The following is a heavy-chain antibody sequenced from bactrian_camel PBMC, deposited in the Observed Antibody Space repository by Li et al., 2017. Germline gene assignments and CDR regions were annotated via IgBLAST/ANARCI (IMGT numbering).Heavy chain of an antibody. Sequence: HVQLVESGGGSVQAGGSLRLSCAHSGLIHSTYCTGWLRQAAGKERETIASLWTGGGTTYYADSVEGRFTISHDNAKNTIYLQMNNLRPEDTAMYYCAAAPRADEWIFDATQYLTAGHYFYWGQGTQVTVS. CDR1: GLIHSTYC. CDR3: AAAPRADEWIFDATQYLTAGHYFY. V-gene: IGHV3S54*01. D-gene: IGHD2*01. CDR2: LWTGGGTT. J-gene: IGHJ4*01.